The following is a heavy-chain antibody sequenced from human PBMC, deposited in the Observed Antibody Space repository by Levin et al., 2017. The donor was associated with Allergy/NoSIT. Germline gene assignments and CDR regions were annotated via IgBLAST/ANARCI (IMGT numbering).Heavy chain of an antibody. D-gene: IGHD1-26*01. V-gene: IGHV5-51*01. CDR2: IYPGNSET. Sequence: ASVKVSCKGSGYRFSSYWIGWVRQMSGKGLEWMGIIYPGNSETRYSPSFQGQVTISADKSISTAYLQWTSLKTSDSAIYYCARTMGGAYVDNFDYWGQGTLVTVSS. J-gene: IGHJ4*02. CDR3: ARTMGGAYVDNFDY. CDR1: GYRFSSYW.